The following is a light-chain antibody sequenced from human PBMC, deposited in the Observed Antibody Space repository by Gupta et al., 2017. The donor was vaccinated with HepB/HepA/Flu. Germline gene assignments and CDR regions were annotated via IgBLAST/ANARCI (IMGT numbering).Light chain of an antibody. CDR2: DPS. CDR1: QTINYY. J-gene: IGKJ2*01. Sequence: EIVLTQSPATLSLSPGQRATLSCRASQTINYYLAWYQQRPGQAPRLLMYDPSSRATGIPARFSGSGSGTDFTLTISSLEPEDFAVYYCQHRSNWPPYPFGQGTKLEI. CDR3: QHRSNWPPYP. V-gene: IGKV3-11*01.